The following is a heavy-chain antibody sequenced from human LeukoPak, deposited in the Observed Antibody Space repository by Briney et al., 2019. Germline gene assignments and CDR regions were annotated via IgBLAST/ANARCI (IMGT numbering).Heavy chain of an antibody. CDR1: GGTLSSYA. V-gene: IGHV1-69*13. CDR3: ARASRKGYYDSSGYLDY. Sequence: GASVKVSCKASGGTLSSYAISWVRQAPGQGLEWMGGIIPIFGTANYAQKFQGRVTITADESTSTAYMELSSLRSEDTAVYYCARASRKGYYDSSGYLDYWGQGTLVTVSS. J-gene: IGHJ4*02. D-gene: IGHD3-22*01. CDR2: IIPIFGTA.